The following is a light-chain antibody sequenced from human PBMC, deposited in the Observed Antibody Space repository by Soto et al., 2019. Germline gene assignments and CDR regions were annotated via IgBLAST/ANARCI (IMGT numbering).Light chain of an antibody. CDR3: QQRSNWPPAST. J-gene: IGKJ4*01. V-gene: IGKV3-11*01. CDR1: QSVSSY. CDR2: DAS. Sequence: EIVLTQSPATLSLSPGERATLSCRASQSVSSYLAWYQQKPGQAPRLLIYDASNRATGIPARFSGRGSGTDFTLTISSLEPEDFAVYYCQQRSNWPPASTFGGGTKVEIK.